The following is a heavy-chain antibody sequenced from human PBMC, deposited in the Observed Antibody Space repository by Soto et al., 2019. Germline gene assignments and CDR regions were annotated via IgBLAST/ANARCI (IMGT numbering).Heavy chain of an antibody. J-gene: IGHJ3*02. CDR1: GFTVSSNY. CDR2: IYSGGST. Sequence: EVQLVESGGGLVQPGGSLRLSCAASGFTVSSNYMSWVRQAPGKGLEWVSVIYSGGSTYYADSVKGRFTIFRHNSKNTLYLQMNSLRAEDTAVYYCARDVSSGGDAFDIWGQGTMVTVSS. V-gene: IGHV3-53*04. CDR3: ARDVSSGGDAFDI. D-gene: IGHD3-10*01.